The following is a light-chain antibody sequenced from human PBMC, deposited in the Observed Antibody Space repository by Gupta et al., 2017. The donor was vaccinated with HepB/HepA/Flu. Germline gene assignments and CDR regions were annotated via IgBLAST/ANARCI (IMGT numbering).Light chain of an antibody. CDR1: QSLVYRDGKTY. V-gene: IGKV2-30*01. CDR2: ESS. J-gene: IGKJ1*01. CDR3: GQCKRGPRT. Sequence: DVVMTQSPLSLPVTLGKPASISCRSSQSLVYRDGKTYLNWIHQRPGQSPRRLIYESSNRDSGIPDRLRGSGSDTYFTLVISSMEAEDVGLCCCGQCKRGPRTFGQGTKVEIK.